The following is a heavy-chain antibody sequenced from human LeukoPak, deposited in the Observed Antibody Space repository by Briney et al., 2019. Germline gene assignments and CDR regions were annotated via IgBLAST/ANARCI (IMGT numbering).Heavy chain of an antibody. D-gene: IGHD2-15*01. CDR1: GFTFSSYW. Sequence: PGGSLRLSCAASGFTFSSYWMSWVRQAPGKGLEWVANIKQDGSEKYYVDSVKGRFTISRDNAKNSLYLQMNSLRAEDTAVYYCARDLYCSGGSCYPRPHYWGQGTLVTVSS. J-gene: IGHJ4*02. CDR3: ARDLYCSGGSCYPRPHY. CDR2: IKQDGSEK. V-gene: IGHV3-7*01.